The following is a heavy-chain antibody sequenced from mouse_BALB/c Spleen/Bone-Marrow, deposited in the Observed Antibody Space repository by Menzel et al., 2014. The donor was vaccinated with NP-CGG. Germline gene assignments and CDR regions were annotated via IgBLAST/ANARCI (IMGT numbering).Heavy chain of an antibody. Sequence: VQLQESDAELVKPGASVKISCKASGYTFTDHAIHWVKQKPEQGLEWIGYISPGNGDIKYNEKFKGKATLTADKSSSTDYSQLSALKSEDSEVYICRRSVGNRFDHWGQGTTLTVSS. J-gene: IGHJ2*01. CDR2: ISPGNGDI. V-gene: IGHV1S53*02. CDR3: RRSVGNRFDH. CDR1: GYTFTDHA. D-gene: IGHD2-1*01.